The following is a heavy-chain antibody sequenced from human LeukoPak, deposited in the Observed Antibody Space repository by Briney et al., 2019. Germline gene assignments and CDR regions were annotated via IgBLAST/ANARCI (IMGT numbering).Heavy chain of an antibody. J-gene: IGHJ6*03. V-gene: IGHV3-33*06. CDR2: IWYDGSNK. CDR1: GFTFSSYG. D-gene: IGHD2/OR15-2a*01. CDR3: AKAPRAFHYYMDV. Sequence: GGSLRLSCAASGFTFSSYGMHWVRQAPGKGLEWVAVIWYDGSNKYYADSVKGRFTISRDNSKNTLYLQMNSLRAEDTAVYYCAKAPRAFHYYMDVWGKGTTVAVSS.